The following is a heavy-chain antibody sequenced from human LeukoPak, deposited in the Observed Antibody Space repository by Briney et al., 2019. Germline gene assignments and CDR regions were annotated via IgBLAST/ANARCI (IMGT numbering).Heavy chain of an antibody. D-gene: IGHD3-16*02. J-gene: IGHJ4*02. CDR3: ARDNGSYDYVWGSYRYTTPFDY. CDR2: IIPILGIA. V-gene: IGHV1-69*04. Sequence: SVKVSCKASGGTFSSYAISWVRQAPGQGFEWMGRIIPILGIANYAQKFQGRVTITADKSTSTAYMELSSLRSEDTAVYYCARDNGSYDYVWGSYRYTTPFDYWGQGTLVTVSS. CDR1: GGTFSSYA.